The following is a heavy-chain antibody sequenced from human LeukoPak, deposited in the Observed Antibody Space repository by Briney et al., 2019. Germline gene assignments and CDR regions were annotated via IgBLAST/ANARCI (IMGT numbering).Heavy chain of an antibody. Sequence: GRSLRLSCAASGLTFSSYGMHWVRQVRQAPGKGLEWVAVISYDGNNKYYADSVKGRFTISRDNSKNTLYLQMNSLRAEDTAVYYCAKDQYYGSGSLDYWGQGTLVTVPS. CDR2: ISYDGNNK. CDR3: AKDQYYGSGSLDY. D-gene: IGHD3-10*01. V-gene: IGHV3-30*18. CDR1: GLTFSSYG. J-gene: IGHJ4*02.